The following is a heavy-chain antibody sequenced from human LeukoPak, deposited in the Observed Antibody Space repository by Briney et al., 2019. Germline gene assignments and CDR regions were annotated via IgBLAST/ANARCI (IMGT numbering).Heavy chain of an antibody. CDR3: ASLRILTGYPIDYFDY. J-gene: IGHJ4*02. V-gene: IGHV4-61*02. Sequence: SVTLSLTCTVSGGSISSGSNYWSWIRQPAGMGLEWIGRIYASGITDYNPSLKSRVTISVDTSKNQFSLKLSSVTAADTAMYYCASLRILTGYPIDYFDYWGQGTLVTVSS. CDR2: IYASGIT. D-gene: IGHD3-9*01. CDR1: GGSISSGSNY.